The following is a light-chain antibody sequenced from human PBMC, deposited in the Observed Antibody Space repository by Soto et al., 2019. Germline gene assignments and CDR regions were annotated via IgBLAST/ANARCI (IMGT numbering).Light chain of an antibody. CDR2: DVS. Sequence: QSALTQPASVSGSPGQSITISCTGTSSDVGGYNYVSWYQHHPGEAPKVMIYDVSNRPSGISNRCSGSKSGNTASLTISGLQAEDDADYYCTSYTSSSTYVFGTGTKVTGL. CDR1: SSDVGGYNY. V-gene: IGLV2-14*03. CDR3: TSYTSSSTYV. J-gene: IGLJ1*01.